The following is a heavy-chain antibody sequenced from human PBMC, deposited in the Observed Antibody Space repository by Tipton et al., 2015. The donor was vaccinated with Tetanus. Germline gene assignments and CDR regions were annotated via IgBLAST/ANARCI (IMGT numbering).Heavy chain of an antibody. J-gene: IGHJ6*02. CDR3: ARDRGLTTGGGIGMDV. Sequence: TLSLTCTVSGASISSGGYYWSWIRQPAGKGLEWIGEINHSGSTNYNPSLKSRVTISVDTSKNQFSLKLSSVTAADTAVYYCARDRGLTTGGGIGMDVWGQGTTVTVSS. V-gene: IGHV4-61*10. CDR2: INHSGST. CDR1: GASISSGGYY. D-gene: IGHD4-17*01.